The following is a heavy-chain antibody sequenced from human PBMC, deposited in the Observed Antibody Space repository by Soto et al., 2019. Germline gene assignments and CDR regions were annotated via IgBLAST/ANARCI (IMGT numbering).Heavy chain of an antibody. CDR1: GFTFSSYA. V-gene: IGHV3-23*01. J-gene: IGHJ1*01. D-gene: IGHD1-26*01. CDR2: ISGSGGTT. Sequence: EVQLLESGGGLVQPGGSLRLSCAASGFTFSSYAMSWVRQAPGKGLEWVSGISGSGGTTECADSVKGRFTISRDNSKNTLYLKMNSLRAEDTAVYYRAKRCGRGAANKAEYFQHWGQGTLVTVPS. CDR3: AKRCGRGAANKAEYFQH.